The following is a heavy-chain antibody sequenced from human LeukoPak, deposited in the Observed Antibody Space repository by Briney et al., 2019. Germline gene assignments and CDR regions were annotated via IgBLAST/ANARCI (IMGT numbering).Heavy chain of an antibody. V-gene: IGHV3-15*07. CDR2: IKNEHYGGTA. CDR3: ARDEGYCSRTSCYGASKGMDV. J-gene: IGHJ6*02. CDR1: GFSFISVW. Sequence: PGGSLRLSCVGSGFSFISVWLNWVRQTPGKGLEWVGRIKNEHYGGTADYNEAIKGRFTISRDDSKNTLYLQMNSLRAEDTAVYYCARDEGYCSRTSCYGASKGMDVWGQGTAVIVSS. D-gene: IGHD2-2*01.